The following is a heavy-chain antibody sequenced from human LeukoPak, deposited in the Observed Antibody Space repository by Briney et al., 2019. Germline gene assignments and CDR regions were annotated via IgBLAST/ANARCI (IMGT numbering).Heavy chain of an antibody. CDR3: ARDRGPQWWGSFDY. CDR2: INPNSGDT. D-gene: IGHD3-16*01. Sequence: ASVKVSCKASGYTFTDYYIHLVRQAPGQGLEWMGLINPNSGDTNLAQKFQGWVTMTRDTSIGTAYLELSRLTSDDTAVYYCARDRGPQWWGSFDYWGQGTLVTVSS. V-gene: IGHV1-2*04. J-gene: IGHJ4*02. CDR1: GYTFTDYY.